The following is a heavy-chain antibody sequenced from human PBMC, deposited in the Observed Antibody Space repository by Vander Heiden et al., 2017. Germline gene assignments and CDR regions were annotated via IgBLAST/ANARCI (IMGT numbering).Heavy chain of an antibody. V-gene: IGHV3-73*02. D-gene: IGHD3-9*01. CDR1: GWTFGGSA. CDR2: IRGVGNNYAT. Sequence: VQLVESGGGLVQPGVSLKLSCAAPGWTFGGSAIPWIRQASGEGLEWVGRIRGVGNNYATEYNASLKDRVTVTRDDSKNTAYLQMNSLTTDDTAVYYCSREVDWGRWDWGQGTLVTVSS. CDR3: SREVDWGRWD. J-gene: IGHJ4*02.